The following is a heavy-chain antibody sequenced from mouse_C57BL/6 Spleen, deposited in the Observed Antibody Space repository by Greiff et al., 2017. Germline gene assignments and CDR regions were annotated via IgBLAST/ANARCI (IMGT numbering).Heavy chain of an antibody. CDR3: AKRGGLRRDYYAMDY. Sequence: VQLQQSGPELVKPGASVKISCKASGYTFTDYYMNWVKQSHGKSLEWIGDINPNNGGTSYNQKFKGKATLTVDKSSSTAYMELRSLTSEDSAVYYCAKRGGLRRDYYAMDYWGQGTSVTVSS. CDR1: GYTFTDYY. D-gene: IGHD2-4*01. J-gene: IGHJ4*01. CDR2: INPNNGGT. V-gene: IGHV1-26*01.